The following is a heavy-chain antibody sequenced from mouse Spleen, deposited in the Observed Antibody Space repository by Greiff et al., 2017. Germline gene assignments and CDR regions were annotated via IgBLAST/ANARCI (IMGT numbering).Heavy chain of an antibody. J-gene: IGHJ1*01. D-gene: IGHD2-2*01. Sequence: EVQRVESGAELVRSGASVKLSCTASGFNIKDYYMHWVKQRPEQGLEWIGWIDPENGDTEYAPKFQGKATMTADTSSNTAYLQLSSLTSEDTAVYYCNAPGGYDVLYWYFDVWGAGTTVTVSS. CDR3: NAPGGYDVLYWYFDV. V-gene: IGHV14-4*02. CDR2: IDPENGDT. CDR1: GFNIKDYY.